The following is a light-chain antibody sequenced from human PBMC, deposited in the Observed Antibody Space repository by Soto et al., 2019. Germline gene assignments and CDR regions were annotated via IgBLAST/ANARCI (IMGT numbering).Light chain of an antibody. CDR2: DAS. J-gene: IGKJ5*01. V-gene: IGKV3-11*01. Sequence: EIVLTQSPATLSLSPGERATLSCRASQSVSSYLAWYQQKPGQAPRLLIYDASNRATGIPDRFSGSGSGTDFSLTIRGLKPEDFAVYYCQQYRMSPNTFGQGTRLEIK. CDR1: QSVSSY. CDR3: QQYRMSPNT.